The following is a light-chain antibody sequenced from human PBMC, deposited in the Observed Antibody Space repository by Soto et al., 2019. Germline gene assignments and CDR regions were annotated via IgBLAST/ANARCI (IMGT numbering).Light chain of an antibody. V-gene: IGKV1-5*03. CDR3: QQYYTYST. CDR1: QSIDGW. J-gene: IGKJ1*01. Sequence: DIQMTQSPSTLSASVGDRVTITCRASQSIDGWLAWYQQKPGTAPKLLVYKASSLESGVPSRFSGSGSGTEFTLTIRSLQPDDFATYYCQQYYTYSTFGQGTKVETK. CDR2: KAS.